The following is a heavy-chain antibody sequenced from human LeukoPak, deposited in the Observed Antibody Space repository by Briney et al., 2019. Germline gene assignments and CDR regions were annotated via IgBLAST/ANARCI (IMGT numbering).Heavy chain of an antibody. CDR3: AKAPVTSCSGVYCYPFDY. J-gene: IGHJ4*02. Sequence: SETLSLTCTVSGGSISSYYWSWIRQPAGKGLEWIGRIYTSGSTNYNPSLKSRVTMSVDTSKNQFSLKLSSVTAADTAVYYCAKAPVTSCSGVYCYPFDYWGQGTLVTVSS. V-gene: IGHV4-4*07. CDR1: GGSISSYY. D-gene: IGHD2-15*01. CDR2: IYTSGST.